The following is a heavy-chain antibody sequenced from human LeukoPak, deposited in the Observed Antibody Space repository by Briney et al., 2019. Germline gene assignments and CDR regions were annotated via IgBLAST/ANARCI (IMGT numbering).Heavy chain of an antibody. CDR2: ISYDGFNK. J-gene: IGHJ4*02. CDR3: ARDNGMYSSTPIFDY. D-gene: IGHD6-13*01. V-gene: IGHV3-30-3*01. Sequence: PGGSLRLSCAASRFTFSSYAMHWVRQAPGKGLEWVAVISYDGFNKYYADSVKGRFTISRDNSKNTLYLQMNGLRTEDTAVYYCARDNGMYSSTPIFDYWGQGTLVTVSS. CDR1: RFTFSSYA.